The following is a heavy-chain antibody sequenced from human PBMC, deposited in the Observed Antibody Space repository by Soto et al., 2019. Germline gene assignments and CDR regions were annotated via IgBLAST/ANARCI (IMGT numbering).Heavy chain of an antibody. CDR1: GFSLSTSGMC. Sequence: SGPTLVNPTQTLTLTCTFSGFSLSTSGMCVSWIRQPPGKALEWLALIDWDDDKYYSTSLKTRLTIYKDTSKNQVVLMMTNMDPVDTATYYCARTYYDILTGYYFDYWGQGTLVTVSS. V-gene: IGHV2-70*01. D-gene: IGHD3-9*01. CDR2: IDWDDDK. CDR3: ARTYYDILTGYYFDY. J-gene: IGHJ4*02.